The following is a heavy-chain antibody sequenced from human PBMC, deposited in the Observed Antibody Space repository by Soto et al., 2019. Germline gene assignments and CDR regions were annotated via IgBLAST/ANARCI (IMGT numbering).Heavy chain of an antibody. CDR3: VGGQCYFDH. Sequence: QVQLVESGGGVVQPGRSLRLSCAASGFPFTSYDMHWVREGADKGLEWVAIISYDGSDKYYADSVKGRFTISRDNSKNTLYLQMNSMRPEDIAFYYCVGGQCYFDHRGQVILVIVSS. J-gene: IGHJ4*02. CDR1: GFPFTSYD. D-gene: IGHD3-16*01. CDR2: ISYDGSDK. V-gene: IGHV3-30*03.